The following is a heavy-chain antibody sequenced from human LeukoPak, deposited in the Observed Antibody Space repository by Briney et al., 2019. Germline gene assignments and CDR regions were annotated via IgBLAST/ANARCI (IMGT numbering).Heavy chain of an antibody. V-gene: IGHV3-23*01. CDR3: AEKKNFYFDY. D-gene: IGHD1-7*01. J-gene: IGHJ4*02. CDR2: ISSSGSTT. Sequence: GGSLRLSCAASGFTFSSYAMSWVRQVPGKGLEWLSAISSSGSTTYYADSVKGRFTISRDNSKNTLYLQMNSLRAEDTAVYYRAEKKNFYFDYWGQGTLVTVSS. CDR1: GFTFSSYA.